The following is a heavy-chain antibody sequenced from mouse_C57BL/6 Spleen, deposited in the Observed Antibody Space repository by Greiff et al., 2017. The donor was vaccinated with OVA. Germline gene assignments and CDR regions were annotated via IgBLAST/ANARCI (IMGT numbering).Heavy chain of an antibody. CDR2: IYPSDSET. J-gene: IGHJ1*03. CDR3: ATEGSHPEGYFDV. Sequence: QVQLQQPGAELVRPGSSVKLSCKASGYTFTSYWMDWVKQRPGQGLEWIGNIYPSDSETHYNQKFKDKATLTVDKSSSTAYMQLSSLTSEDSAVYSGATEGSHPEGYFDVWGTGTTVTVSS. CDR1: GYTFTSYW. V-gene: IGHV1-61*01.